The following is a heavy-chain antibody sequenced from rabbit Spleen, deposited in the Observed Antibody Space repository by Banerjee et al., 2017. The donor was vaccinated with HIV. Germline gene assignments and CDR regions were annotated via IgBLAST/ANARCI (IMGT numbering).Heavy chain of an antibody. Sequence: QEQLEESGGGLVKPEGSLTLTCTASGFSFTDKDVMCWVRQAPGKGLEWIGCMNTVSGNTVYATWAKGRFPISRTSSTTVALEMTSLTGADTATYFCARDLADVIGWNFSLWGPGTLVTVS. CDR2: MNTVSGNT. CDR3: ARDLADVIGWNFSL. D-gene: IGHD1-1*01. V-gene: IGHV1S45*01. CDR1: GFSFTDKDV. J-gene: IGHJ6*01.